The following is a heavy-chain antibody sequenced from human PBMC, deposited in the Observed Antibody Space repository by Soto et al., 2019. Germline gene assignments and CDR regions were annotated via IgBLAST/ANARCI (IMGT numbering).Heavy chain of an antibody. CDR1: GFTFSSYA. CDR2: ISSSGGTT. D-gene: IGHD3-10*01. Sequence: GGSLRLSCAASGFTFSSYAMSWVRQAPGKGLEWVSAISSSGGTTYYVVYVKGSFTISRDNSKNTLYLQINSLRAEGTAVYYCAPSTADEEYYFDYWGPGTLVTV. J-gene: IGHJ4*02. CDR3: APSTADEEYYFDY. V-gene: IGHV3-23*01.